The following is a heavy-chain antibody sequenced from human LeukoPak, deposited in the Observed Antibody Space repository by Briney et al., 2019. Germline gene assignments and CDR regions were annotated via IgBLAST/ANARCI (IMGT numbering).Heavy chain of an antibody. D-gene: IGHD2-2*02. CDR1: GFTFSSYA. CDR3: AKALDIVVVPAAIKGGFGY. V-gene: IGHV3-23*01. J-gene: IGHJ4*02. Sequence: GGSLRLSCAASGFTFSSYAMSWVRQAPGKGLEWVSAISGSGGSTYYADSVKGRFTISRDNSKNTLYLQMNSLRAEDTAVYYCAKALDIVVVPAAIKGGFGYWGQGTLVTVSS. CDR2: ISGSGGST.